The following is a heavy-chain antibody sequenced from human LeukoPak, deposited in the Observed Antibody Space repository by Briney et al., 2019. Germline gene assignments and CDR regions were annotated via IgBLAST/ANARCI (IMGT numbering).Heavy chain of an antibody. D-gene: IGHD2-2*01. CDR2: IYYSGST. V-gene: IGHV4-61*01. Sequence: SETLSLTCTVSGGSVSSGSYYGSWIRQPPGKGLEWIGYIYYSGSTNYNPSLKSRVTISVDTSKNQFSLKLSSVTAADTAVYYCARGCSSTSCYVYGMDVWGQGTTVTVSS. CDR1: GGSVSSGSYY. J-gene: IGHJ6*02. CDR3: ARGCSSTSCYVYGMDV.